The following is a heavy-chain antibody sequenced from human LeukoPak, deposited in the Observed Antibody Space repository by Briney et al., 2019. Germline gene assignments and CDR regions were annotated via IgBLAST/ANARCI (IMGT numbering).Heavy chain of an antibody. D-gene: IGHD2-2*02. J-gene: IGHJ4*02. CDR3: ARASYTMPDY. V-gene: IGHV6-1*01. CDR2: TYYRSKWYG. Sequence: SQSLSLTCAISVDSVSSNSAAWNWIRQSPSRGLEWLGRTYYRSKWYGDYAVSVKSRITNDPDTSKNQFSLQLNAMTPEDTAVYYCARASYTMPDYWGQGTLVTVSS. CDR1: VDSVSSNSAA.